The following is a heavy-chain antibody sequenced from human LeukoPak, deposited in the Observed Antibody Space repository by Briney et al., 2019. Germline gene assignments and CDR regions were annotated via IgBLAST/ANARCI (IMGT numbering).Heavy chain of an antibody. J-gene: IGHJ4*02. CDR1: GFTFNDAW. V-gene: IGHV3-15*01. CDR3: TAGLGKTDDDS. D-gene: IGHD4-11*01. Sequence: GGSLRLSCEGSGFTFNDAWMSWIRQAPGKGLEWVGRVRTTAEGETTDYAAPVRGRFIISRDDSKSMVYLQMNRLETEGTAIYYCTAGLGKTDDDSWGQGTLVTVSS. CDR2: VRTTAEGETT.